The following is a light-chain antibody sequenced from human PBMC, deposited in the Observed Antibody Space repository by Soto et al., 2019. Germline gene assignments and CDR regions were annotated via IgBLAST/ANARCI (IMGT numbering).Light chain of an antibody. V-gene: IGLV2-14*01. CDR3: SSYTSTTTPVV. CDR1: SRDVGRYTY. CDR2: EVS. Sequence: QSALTQPASVSGSPGQSITISCAGTSRDVGRYTYVSWYQQHPGKAPKLMIYEVSNRPSGVSNRFSGSKSGNTASLTISGLQAEDEADYYCSSYTSTTTPVVFGGGTKLTVL. J-gene: IGLJ2*01.